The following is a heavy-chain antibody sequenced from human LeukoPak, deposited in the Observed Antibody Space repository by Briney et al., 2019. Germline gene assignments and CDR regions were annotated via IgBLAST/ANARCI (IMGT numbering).Heavy chain of an antibody. V-gene: IGHV1-69*13. CDR2: IIPIFGTA. CDR1: GGTFSSYA. CDR3: ARESKDDSSGYYYAILDY. D-gene: IGHD3-22*01. Sequence: GASVKVSCKASGGTFSSYAISWVRQAPGQGLEWMGGIIPIFGTANYAQKFQGRVTITADESTSTAYMELSSLRSEDTAVYYCARESKDDSSGYYYAILDYWGQGTLVTVSS. J-gene: IGHJ4*02.